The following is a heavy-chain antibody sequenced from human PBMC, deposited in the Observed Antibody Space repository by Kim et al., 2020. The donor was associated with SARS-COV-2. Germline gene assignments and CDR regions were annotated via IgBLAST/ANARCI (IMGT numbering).Heavy chain of an antibody. CDR2: ISYDGSNK. J-gene: IGHJ4*02. D-gene: IGHD2-15*01. Sequence: GGSLRLSCAASGFTFSSYGMHWVRQAPGKGLEWVAVISYDGSNKYYADSVKGRFTISRDNSKNTLYLQMNSLRAEDTAVYYCAKDRTVVRPGGFDYWGQGNLVTVSS. V-gene: IGHV3-30*18. CDR3: AKDRTVVRPGGFDY. CDR1: GFTFSSYG.